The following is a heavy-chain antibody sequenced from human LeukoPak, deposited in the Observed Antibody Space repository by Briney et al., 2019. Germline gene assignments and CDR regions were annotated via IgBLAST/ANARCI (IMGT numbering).Heavy chain of an antibody. CDR3: ARAGFTVIRGSLDY. J-gene: IGHJ4*02. CDR2: LSGYNDKK. Sequence: ASVKVSCKASGYTFSGFGVTWVRQAPGQGLEWMGWLSGYNDKKSYAKKFQDRVTMTTDTSTSTAYLELRSLRSDDTAMYHCARAGFTVIRGSLDYWGQGTLVTVSS. V-gene: IGHV1-18*01. D-gene: IGHD3-10*01. CDR1: GYTFSGFG.